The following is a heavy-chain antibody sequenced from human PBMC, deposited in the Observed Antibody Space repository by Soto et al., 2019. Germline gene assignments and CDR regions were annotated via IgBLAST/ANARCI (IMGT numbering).Heavy chain of an antibody. Sequence: EVQLLESGGGLVQPGGSLRLSCAASGFTFSSYAMSWVRQAPGKGLEWVSAISGSGGSTYYADSVKGRFTISRDNSKNTLYLQMNSLRAEDTAVYYCANLRFVEWLFLDYYYGMDVWGQGTTVTVSS. CDR1: GFTFSSYA. CDR3: ANLRFVEWLFLDYYYGMDV. V-gene: IGHV3-23*01. CDR2: ISGSGGST. J-gene: IGHJ6*02. D-gene: IGHD3-3*01.